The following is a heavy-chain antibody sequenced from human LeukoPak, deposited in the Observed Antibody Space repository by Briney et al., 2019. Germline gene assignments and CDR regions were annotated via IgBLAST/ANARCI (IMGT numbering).Heavy chain of an antibody. D-gene: IGHD1-1*01. CDR3: ARRTATGRFDP. CDR1: DGSISSYY. Sequence: SETLSLTCSVSDGSISSYYWSWIRQPPGKGLEWLEYIYYSGSTNYNPSLKSRVTISLDTSKNQFSLQLSSVTAADTAVYYCARRTATGRFDPWGQGTLVTVSS. J-gene: IGHJ5*02. CDR2: IYYSGST. V-gene: IGHV4-59*08.